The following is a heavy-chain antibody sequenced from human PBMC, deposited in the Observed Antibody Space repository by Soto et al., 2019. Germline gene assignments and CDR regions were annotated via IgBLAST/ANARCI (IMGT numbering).Heavy chain of an antibody. CDR3: ARVVGGRFY. V-gene: IGHV3-48*01. CDR2: ISSSSNTI. D-gene: IGHD2-21*01. J-gene: IGHJ4*02. Sequence: EVQLVDSGGGLVQPGGSLRLSCAASGFTFNTHSMNWVRQAPGKGLEWVSYISSSSNTIYYADSVTGRFTISRDNAKNSLCLQMNSLRGWDTAVYYGARVVGGRFYWGQGTLVTFSP. CDR1: GFTFNTHS.